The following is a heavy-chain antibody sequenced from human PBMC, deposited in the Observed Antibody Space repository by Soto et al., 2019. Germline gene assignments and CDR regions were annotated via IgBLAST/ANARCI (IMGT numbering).Heavy chain of an antibody. CDR2: IYYSGST. V-gene: IGHV4-61*05. Sequence: SETLSLTCTVSGGSISSSSYYWGWIRQPPGKGLEWIGYIYYSGSTNYNPSLKSRVTISVDTSKNQFSLKLSSVTAADTAVYFCARRYGGNLDYWGQGTLVTVSS. D-gene: IGHD1-26*01. J-gene: IGHJ4*02. CDR1: GGSISSSSYY. CDR3: ARRYGGNLDY.